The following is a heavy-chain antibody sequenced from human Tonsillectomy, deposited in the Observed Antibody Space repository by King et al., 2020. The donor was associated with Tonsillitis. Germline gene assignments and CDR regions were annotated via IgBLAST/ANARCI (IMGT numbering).Heavy chain of an antibody. V-gene: IGHV5-51*01. CDR1: GYRVTSYW. D-gene: IGHD2-21*01. J-gene: IGHJ4*02. Sequence: VQLVQSGAEVKKPGESLKISCKGSGYRVTSYWIAWVRQMPGKGLERMGIIYPGDSDTRISPSFQGQVTISVDNSITTAYLQWSSLKASDTAMYSCAQSLRQHVVPYSYYWGQGTLVTVSS. CDR3: AQSLRQHVVPYSYY. CDR2: IYPGDSDT.